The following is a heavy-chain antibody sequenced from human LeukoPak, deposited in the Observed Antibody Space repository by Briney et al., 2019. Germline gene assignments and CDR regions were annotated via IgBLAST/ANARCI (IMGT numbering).Heavy chain of an antibody. CDR2: IYYSGST. V-gene: IGHV4-59*12. J-gene: IGHJ4*02. CDR3: ARVCITIFGVVKIDY. Sequence: SETLSLTCTVSGGSISSYYWSWIRQPPGKGLEWIGYIYYSGSTNYNPSLKSRVTISVDTSKNQFSLKLSSVTAADTAVYYCARVCITIFGVVKIDYWGQGTLVTVSS. CDR1: GGSISSYY. D-gene: IGHD3-3*01.